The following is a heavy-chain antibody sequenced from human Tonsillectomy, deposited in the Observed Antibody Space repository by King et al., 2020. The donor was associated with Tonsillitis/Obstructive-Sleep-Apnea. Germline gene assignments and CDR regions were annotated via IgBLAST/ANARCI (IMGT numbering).Heavy chain of an antibody. J-gene: IGHJ5*02. CDR2: INSDGSST. CDR3: AREVVAARGYNWFDP. V-gene: IGHV3-74*01. D-gene: IGHD2-15*01. Sequence: VQLVESGGGLVQPGGSLRLSCASSGFTFSSYWMHWVRQAPGKGLVWVSRINSDGSSTSNADSVKGRFTISRDNAKNTLYMQMNSLRAEETAVYYCAREVVAARGYNWFDPWGQGTLVTVSS. CDR1: GFTFSSYW.